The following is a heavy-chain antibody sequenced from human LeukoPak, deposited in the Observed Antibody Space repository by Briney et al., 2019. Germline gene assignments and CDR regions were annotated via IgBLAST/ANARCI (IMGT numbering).Heavy chain of an antibody. J-gene: IGHJ6*02. CDR2: ISSSGSTI. CDR3: ARGSQNKQWLVNYYYYGMDV. CDR1: GFTFSDYW. Sequence: GGSLRLSCSASGFTFSDYWMMWVRQAPGKGLEWVSYISSSGSTIYYADSVKGRFTISRDNAKNSLYLQMNSLRAEDTAVYYCARGSQNKQWLVNYYYYGMDVWGQGTTVTASS. V-gene: IGHV3-48*04. D-gene: IGHD6-19*01.